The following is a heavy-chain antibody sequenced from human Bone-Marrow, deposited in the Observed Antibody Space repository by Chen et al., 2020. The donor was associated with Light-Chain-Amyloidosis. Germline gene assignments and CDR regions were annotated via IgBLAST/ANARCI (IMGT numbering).Heavy chain of an antibody. J-gene: IGHJ3*01. CDR2: MYSGGTT. Sequence: EVQLVETGGGLIQPGGSLRLSCAVSGFSVSGYYMSWVRQAPGKGPLWVSVMYSGGTTFYADAVKGRFTISRDNXXXXXYXXXXXXXXXXXXXXYCMRGGPLPFYSWNDDAIEFWGQGTVVTVSS. CDR1: GFSVSGYY. CDR3: MRGGPLPFYSWNDDAIEF. V-gene: IGHV3-53*02. D-gene: IGHD1-1*01.